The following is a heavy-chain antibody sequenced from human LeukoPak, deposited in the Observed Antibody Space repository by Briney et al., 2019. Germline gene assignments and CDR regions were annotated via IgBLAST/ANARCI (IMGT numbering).Heavy chain of an antibody. CDR2: SDPEDGEI. D-gene: IGHD3-22*01. CDR3: ATTYYETSGYYYKIAGWYFDL. Sequence: ASVKVSCKVSGYTLTELSMHWVRRAPGKGLEWMGGSDPEDGEITYAQKFQGRVTMTEDTSTDTAYMELSSLKSEDTAVYYCATTYYETSGYYYKIAGWYFDLWGRGTLVTVPS. J-gene: IGHJ2*01. CDR1: GYTLTELS. V-gene: IGHV1-24*01.